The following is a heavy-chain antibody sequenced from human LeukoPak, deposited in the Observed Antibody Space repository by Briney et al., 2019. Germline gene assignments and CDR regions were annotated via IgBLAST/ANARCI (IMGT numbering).Heavy chain of an antibody. CDR1: GYTFTGYY. CDR3: ARVRPCTTATCYRWFDP. V-gene: IGHV1-2*02. J-gene: IGHJ5*02. D-gene: IGHD2-2*01. CDR2: INPNSGGT. Sequence: ASVEVSCKASGYTFTGYYMHWVRQAPGQGLEWMGWINPNSGGTNYAQKFQGRVTVTRDTSISTVYMDLSGLRSDDTAMYYCARVRPCTTATCYRWFDPWGQGTLVTVSS.